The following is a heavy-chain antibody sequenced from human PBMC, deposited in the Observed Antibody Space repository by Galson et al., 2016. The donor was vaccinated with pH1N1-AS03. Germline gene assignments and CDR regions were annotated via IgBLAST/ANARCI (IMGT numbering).Heavy chain of an antibody. J-gene: IGHJ4*02. CDR2: INPSGGTT. V-gene: IGHV1-46*01. CDR3: ARTPAEMATISFDY. CDR1: GYTFTNYF. Sequence: SVKVSCKASGYTFTNYFMHWVRQAPGQGLEWMRVINPSGGTTRYAQKFQGRVTMTRDTSTSTVYMELSRLRSADTAVYYCARTPAEMATISFDYWGQGTLVTVSS. D-gene: IGHD5-24*01.